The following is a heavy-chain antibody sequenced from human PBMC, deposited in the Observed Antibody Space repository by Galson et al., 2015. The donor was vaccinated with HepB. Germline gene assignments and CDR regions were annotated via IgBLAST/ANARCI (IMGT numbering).Heavy chain of an antibody. CDR3: AARRVGGDYYGMDV. J-gene: IGHJ6*02. CDR2: VIPMFGTG. V-gene: IGHV1-69*13. CDR1: GDSISNYV. Sequence: SVKVSCRASGDSISNYVFTWVRQAPGQGLQWMGRVIPMFGTGNDGQKFQGRATVTADEVTSPVYMELSSLRSEDTAVYYCAARRVGGDYYGMDVWDQGTRVTVSS. D-gene: IGHD1-26*01.